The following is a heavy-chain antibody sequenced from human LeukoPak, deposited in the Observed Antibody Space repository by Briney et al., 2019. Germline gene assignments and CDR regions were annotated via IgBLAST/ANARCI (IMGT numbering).Heavy chain of an antibody. CDR2: IIPIFGTA. Sequence: SVKVSCKASGGTFSSYAISWVRQAPGQGLEWMGGIIPIFGTANYAQKFQGRVTITTDESTSTAYMELSSLRSEDTAVYYCARDLYFGDYGNYVDVWGKGTTVTVSS. V-gene: IGHV1-69*05. CDR1: GGTFSSYA. D-gene: IGHD4-17*01. CDR3: ARDLYFGDYGNYVDV. J-gene: IGHJ6*03.